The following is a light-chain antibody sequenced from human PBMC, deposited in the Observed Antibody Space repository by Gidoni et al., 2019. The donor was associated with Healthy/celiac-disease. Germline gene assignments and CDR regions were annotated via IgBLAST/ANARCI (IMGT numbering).Light chain of an antibody. Sequence: ELVLTQSLATLSLSPGERATLSCRASQSVSSYLAWYQQKPGQAPSLLINDASNRATGIPARFSGSGSGTDFTLTISSLEPEDFAVYYCQQRSNWPPITFGQGTRLEIK. V-gene: IGKV3-11*01. CDR1: QSVSSY. J-gene: IGKJ5*01. CDR2: DAS. CDR3: QQRSNWPPIT.